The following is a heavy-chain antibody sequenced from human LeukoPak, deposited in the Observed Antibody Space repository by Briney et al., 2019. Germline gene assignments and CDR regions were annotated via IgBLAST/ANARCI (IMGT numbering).Heavy chain of an antibody. V-gene: IGHV4-4*07. CDR1: GGSVNSYY. CDR3: ARMVPAGTHNY. J-gene: IGHJ4*02. CDR2: IYASGSN. D-gene: IGHD2-2*01. Sequence: PSETLSLTCTVSGGSVNSYYWSWIRQPAGKGLEWIGHIYASGSNDYNPSLESRVTMSLDMAKNQFSLRLTSVTAADTAVYFCARMVPAGTHNYWGQGLLVTVSS.